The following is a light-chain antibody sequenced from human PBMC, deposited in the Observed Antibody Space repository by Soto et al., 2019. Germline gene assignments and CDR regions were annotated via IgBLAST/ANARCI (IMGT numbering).Light chain of an antibody. CDR2: EAS. CDR1: QNINNW. Sequence: DIQMTQSPSTLSASVGDRVTINCRASQNINNWLAWYQQKPGQAPKLLIYEASNLEGGVPSRFSGSGSGTDFTLTICCLQRDDFATCFCHQYRASWTFGRGPKVDIK. V-gene: IGKV1-5*03. J-gene: IGKJ1*01. CDR3: HQYRASWT.